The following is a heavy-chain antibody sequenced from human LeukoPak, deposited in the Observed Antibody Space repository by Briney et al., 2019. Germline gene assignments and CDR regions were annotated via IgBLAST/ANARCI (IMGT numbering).Heavy chain of an antibody. Sequence: SETLSLTCAVSGGSISSSNWWSWVRQPPGKGLEWIGEIYHSGSTNYNPSLKSRVTISVDKSKNQFSLKLSSVTAADTAVYYCARDAVDGSGSYYDYWGQGTLVTVSS. CDR1: GGSISSSNW. D-gene: IGHD3-10*01. V-gene: IGHV4-4*02. CDR3: ARDAVDGSGSYYDY. CDR2: IYHSGST. J-gene: IGHJ4*02.